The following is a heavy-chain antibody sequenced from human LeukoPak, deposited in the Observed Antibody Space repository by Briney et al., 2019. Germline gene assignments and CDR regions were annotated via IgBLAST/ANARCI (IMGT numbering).Heavy chain of an antibody. D-gene: IGHD3-3*01. V-gene: IGHV3-23*01. CDR3: AKDPSGEYDFWSGYYDY. CDR1: GFTFSSYA. CDR2: ISGSGGST. J-gene: IGHJ4*02. Sequence: GRSLRLSCAASGFTFSSYAMSWVRQAPGKGLEWVSAISGSGGSTYYADSVKGRFTISRDNSKNTLYLQMNSLRAEDTAVYYCAKDPSGEYDFWSGYYDYWGQGTLVTVSS.